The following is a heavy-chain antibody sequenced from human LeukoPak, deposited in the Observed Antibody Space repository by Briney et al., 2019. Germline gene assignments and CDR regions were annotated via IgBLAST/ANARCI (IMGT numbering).Heavy chain of an antibody. Sequence: GGSLRLPCAASGFTFDDYAMHWVRQAPGKGLEWVSGISWNSGSIGYADSVKGRFTISRDNAKNSLYLQMNSLRAEDTALYYCAKDLAAAKVFDYWGQGTLVTVSS. J-gene: IGHJ4*02. CDR3: AKDLAAAKVFDY. V-gene: IGHV3-9*01. D-gene: IGHD6-13*01. CDR1: GFTFDDYA. CDR2: ISWNSGSI.